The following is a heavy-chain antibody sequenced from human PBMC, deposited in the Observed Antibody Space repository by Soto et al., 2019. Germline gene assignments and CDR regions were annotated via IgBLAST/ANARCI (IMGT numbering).Heavy chain of an antibody. CDR3: AKALKGVPSPDY. V-gene: IGHV1-46*03. J-gene: IGHJ4*02. CDR1: GYTFTSYY. Sequence: ASVKVSCKASGYTFTSYYMHWVRQAPGQGLEWMGIINPSGGSTSYAQKFQGRVTMTRDTSTSTVYMELSSLRSEDTAVYYCAKALKGVPSPDYWGQGTLVTVSS. D-gene: IGHD2-8*01. CDR2: INPSGGST.